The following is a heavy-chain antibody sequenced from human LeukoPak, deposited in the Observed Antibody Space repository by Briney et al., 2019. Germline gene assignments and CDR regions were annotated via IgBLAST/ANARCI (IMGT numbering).Heavy chain of an antibody. CDR3: ARREGIFGYMDV. CDR2: IYYSGST. Sequence: SETLSLTCTVSGGSISSYYWSWIRQPPGKGLEWIGYIYYSGSTNYNPSLKSRVTLSVDTSKNQFSLQLSSVTAADTAVDYGARREGIFGYMDVWGKGTTVTVSS. V-gene: IGHV4-59*12. D-gene: IGHD3-3*01. J-gene: IGHJ6*03. CDR1: GGSISSYY.